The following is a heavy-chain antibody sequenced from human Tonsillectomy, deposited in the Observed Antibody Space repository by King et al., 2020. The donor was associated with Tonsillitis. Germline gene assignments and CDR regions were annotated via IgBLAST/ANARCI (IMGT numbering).Heavy chain of an antibody. V-gene: IGHV3-49*04. CDR2: IRSKAYGGTT. J-gene: IGHJ6*03. CDR1: GFTFGDYA. Sequence: DVQLVESGGGLVQPGRSLRLSCTASGFTFGDYAMSWVRQAPGKGLEWVGFIRSKAYGGTTEYAASVKGRFTISRDDSKSIAYLQMNSLKTEDTAVYYCTRAIPNYDYVWGSYRHHPYYYYYMDVWGKGTTVTVSS. CDR3: TRAIPNYDYVWGSYRHHPYYYYYMDV. D-gene: IGHD3-16*02.